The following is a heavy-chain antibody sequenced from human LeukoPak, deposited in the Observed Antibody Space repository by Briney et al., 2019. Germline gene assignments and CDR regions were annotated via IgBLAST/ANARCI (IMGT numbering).Heavy chain of an antibody. CDR1: GGSISSYY. CDR2: IYYSGST. Sequence: PSETLSLTCTVSGGSISSYYWSWIRQPPGKGLEWIGYIYYSGSTNYNPSLKSRVTISVDTSKNHFSLKLSSVTAADTAVYYCARSQWLVRWYFDLWGRGTLVTVSS. V-gene: IGHV4-59*01. CDR3: ARSQWLVRWYFDL. J-gene: IGHJ2*01. D-gene: IGHD6-19*01.